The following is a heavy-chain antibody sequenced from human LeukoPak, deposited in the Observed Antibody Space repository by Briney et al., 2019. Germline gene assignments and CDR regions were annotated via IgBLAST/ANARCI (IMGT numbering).Heavy chain of an antibody. CDR3: TAGTGYSDHDY. Sequence: GGSLRLSCAASGFTFNNAWMSWVRQAPGKGLEWVGRTKSITDGGTTDYAAPVKGRFTISRDDPENRLYLQMNSLKTEDTAVYYCTAGTGYSDHDYWGQGTLVTVSS. V-gene: IGHV3-15*01. D-gene: IGHD5-12*01. CDR2: TKSITDGGTT. CDR1: GFTFNNAW. J-gene: IGHJ4*02.